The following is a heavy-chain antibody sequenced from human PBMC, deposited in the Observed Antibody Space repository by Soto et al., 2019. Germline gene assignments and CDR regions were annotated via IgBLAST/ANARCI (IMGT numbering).Heavy chain of an antibody. CDR2: IDPNDSYT. V-gene: IGHV5-10-1*01. CDR3: ERHARSPKVVSGTPYYYYHMDV. J-gene: IGHJ6*02. CDR1: RDTFTRYW. Sequence: PGESLKISCKGSRDTFTRYWISWVRQMPGKGLEWVGRIDPNDSYTNYSQSLQGHVTISADKSISTAYLQWSSLKASDAAKYYCERHARSPKVVSGTPYYYYHMDVWGQGTTVTVSS. D-gene: IGHD2-2*01.